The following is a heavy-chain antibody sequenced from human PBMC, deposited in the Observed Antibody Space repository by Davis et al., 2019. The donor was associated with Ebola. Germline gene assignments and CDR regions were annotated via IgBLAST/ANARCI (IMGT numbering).Heavy chain of an antibody. D-gene: IGHD5-18*01. V-gene: IGHV4-59*12. CDR1: GFTSSSYA. CDR3: ARGGGYSYGYSGGGRGYYYGMDV. J-gene: IGHJ6*02. CDR2: IYYSGST. Sequence: SETLSLTCAASGFTSSSYAMSWILHPPGKGLEWVGYIYYSGSTNYNTSLKIRVTISVDTSKNQFSLKLSSVTAADTAVYYCARGGGYSYGYSGGGRGYYYGMDVWGQGTTVTVSS.